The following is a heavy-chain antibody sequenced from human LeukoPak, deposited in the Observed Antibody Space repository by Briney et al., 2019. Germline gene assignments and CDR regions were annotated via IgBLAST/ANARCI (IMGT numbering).Heavy chain of an antibody. J-gene: IGHJ5*02. Sequence: ASVKVSCKASGYTFTSYYMHWVRQAPGQGLEWMGWINPNSGGTNYAQKFQGRVTMTRDTSISTAYMELSRLRSDDTAVYYCARETYGDYVNWFDPWGQGTLVTVSS. V-gene: IGHV1-2*02. CDR1: GYTFTSYY. CDR2: INPNSGGT. CDR3: ARETYGDYVNWFDP. D-gene: IGHD4-17*01.